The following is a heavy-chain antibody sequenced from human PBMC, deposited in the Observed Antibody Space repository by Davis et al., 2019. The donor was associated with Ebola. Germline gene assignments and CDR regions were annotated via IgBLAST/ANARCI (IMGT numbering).Heavy chain of an antibody. J-gene: IGHJ6*02. CDR2: INPTGGST. V-gene: IGHV1-46*01. D-gene: IGHD6-13*01. CDR1: GYTFSDYY. Sequence: AASVKVSCKASGYTFSDYYIQWMRQAPGQGLEWMGVINPTGGSTTYAQTFQGRLTMTRDTSTSTVYMQLSSLTSEDAAVYWCARPTGGEATAGTPGYYLYGFDVWGQGTTVTVSS. CDR3: ARPTGGEATAGTPGYYLYGFDV.